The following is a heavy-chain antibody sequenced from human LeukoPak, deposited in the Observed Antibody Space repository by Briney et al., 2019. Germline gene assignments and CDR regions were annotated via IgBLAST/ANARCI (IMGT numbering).Heavy chain of an antibody. CDR1: GGSFSGYY. V-gene: IGHV4-34*01. Sequence: SETLSLTCAVYGGSFSGYYWSWIRQPPGKGLEWIGEINHSGSTNYNPSLKSRVTISVDTSKNQFSLKLSSVTAADTAVYYCARGRDSSGWYVFHWFDPWGQGTLVTVSS. D-gene: IGHD6-19*01. CDR2: INHSGST. CDR3: ARGRDSSGWYVFHWFDP. J-gene: IGHJ5*02.